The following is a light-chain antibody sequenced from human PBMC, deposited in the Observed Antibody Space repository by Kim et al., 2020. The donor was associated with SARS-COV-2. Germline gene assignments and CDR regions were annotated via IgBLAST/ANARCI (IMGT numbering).Light chain of an antibody. V-gene: IGLV1-44*01. CDR1: NSNIGTNA. J-gene: IGLJ2*01. Sequence: QSVLTQPPSASGPPGQSVTISCSGSNSNIGTNAVNWYRQLPGTAPKLLIYTNNPRLLGVPDRFSGSKSGTSTSLAISGLQSADEAIYYCATWDDSLNAVVFGGGTKLTVL. CDR3: ATWDDSLNAVV. CDR2: TNN.